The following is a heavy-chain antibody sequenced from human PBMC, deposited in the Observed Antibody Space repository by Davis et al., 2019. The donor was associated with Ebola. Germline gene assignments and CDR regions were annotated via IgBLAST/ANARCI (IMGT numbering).Heavy chain of an antibody. CDR2: IYYSGST. J-gene: IGHJ5*02. D-gene: IGHD4-17*01. Sequence: SETLSLTCTVSGRSISSYYWSWIRQLPGKGLEWVGYIYYSGSTNYNPTLKTRVTIPVDTSKNQFSLKLSSVTAADTAVYYCARGESTGTTSWFEPWGQGTLVTVSS. V-gene: IGHV4-59*01. CDR1: GRSISSYY. CDR3: ARGESTGTTSWFEP.